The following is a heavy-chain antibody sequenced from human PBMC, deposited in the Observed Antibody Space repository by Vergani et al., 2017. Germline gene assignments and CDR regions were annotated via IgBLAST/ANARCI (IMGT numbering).Heavy chain of an antibody. CDR3: AGPQGTSAYYYGGFDY. J-gene: IGHJ4*02. CDR2: IWHDGSNE. V-gene: IGHV3-33*01. CDR1: GFIFSDYV. Sequence: QVQLVESGGGVVQPGKSLSLSCETSGFIFSDYVMHWVRQAPGKGLEWVAGIWHDGSNEKYVDSVQGRFTISRDNSKNTLSLQMNSLTAEDTAIYYCAGPQGTSAYYYGGFDYWGQGILVTVSS. D-gene: IGHD3-22*01.